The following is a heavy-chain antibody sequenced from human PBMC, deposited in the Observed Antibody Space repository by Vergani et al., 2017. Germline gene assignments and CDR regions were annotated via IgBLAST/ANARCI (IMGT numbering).Heavy chain of an antibody. CDR3: ARHTTYTDS. CDR2: MYPADSDT. D-gene: IGHD1-1*01. Sequence: EVELVQSGPEMRKPGESLKISCKGSEYSFGNYWIGWLRQMSGKGLEWMGIMYPADSDTRYSPSFQGQVTISADKSISTAFLQWDSLKASDTALYYCARHTTYTDSWGQGTLVTVSS. V-gene: IGHV5-51*01. CDR1: EYSFGNYW. J-gene: IGHJ4*02.